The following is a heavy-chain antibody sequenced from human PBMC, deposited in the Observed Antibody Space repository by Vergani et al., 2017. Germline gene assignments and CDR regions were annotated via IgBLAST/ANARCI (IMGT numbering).Heavy chain of an antibody. Sequence: QVQLVESGGGVVQPGRSLRLSCAASGFTFSSYGMHWVRQAPGKGLEWVAVIWYDGSNKYYADSVKGRFTISRDNSKNTLYLQMNSLRAEDTAVYYCARSFEGYGDYTEYWGQGTLLTVYS. CDR2: IWYDGSNK. CDR1: GFTFSSYG. J-gene: IGHJ4*02. D-gene: IGHD4-17*01. V-gene: IGHV3-33*01. CDR3: ARSFEGYGDYTEY.